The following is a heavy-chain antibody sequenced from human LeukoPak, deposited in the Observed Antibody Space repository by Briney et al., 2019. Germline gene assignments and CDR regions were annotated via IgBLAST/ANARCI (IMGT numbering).Heavy chain of an antibody. J-gene: IGHJ4*02. D-gene: IGHD1-20*01. Sequence: SETLSLTCTVSGGAVSSGSYYWSWIRQPPGKGLEWIGYIYYSGSTYYNPSLKSRVTISVDTSKNQFSLKLSSVTAADTAVYYCARGITGTFDYWGQGTLVTVSS. V-gene: IGHV4-61*01. CDR1: GGAVSSGSYY. CDR2: IYYSGST. CDR3: ARGITGTFDY.